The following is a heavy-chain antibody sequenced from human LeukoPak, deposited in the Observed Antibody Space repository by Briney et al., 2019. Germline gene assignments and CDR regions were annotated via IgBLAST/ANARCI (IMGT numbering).Heavy chain of an antibody. CDR1: GGSISSYY. V-gene: IGHV4-59*01. CDR2: IYYSGST. Sequence: SETLSLTCTVSGGSISSYYWSWIRLPPGTGLEWIGYIYYSGSTNYNPSLKSRVTISVDTSKNQFSLKLSSVTAADTAVYYCARADGVTMVRGVFPWFDPGGQGTLVTVSS. CDR3: ARADGVTMVRGVFPWFDP. D-gene: IGHD3-10*01. J-gene: IGHJ5*02.